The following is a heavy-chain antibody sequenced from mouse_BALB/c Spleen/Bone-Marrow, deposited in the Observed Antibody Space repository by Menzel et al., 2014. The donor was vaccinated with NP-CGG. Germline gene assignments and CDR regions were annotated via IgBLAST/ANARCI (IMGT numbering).Heavy chain of an antibody. J-gene: IGHJ2*01. Sequence: QVQLKESGAELVMPGASVKMSCKASGYTFTDYWMHWVKQRPGQGLEWIGAIDTSDSYTSYNQKFKGKATLTVDESSSTPYIQLSGVTSKDSGVFYCAITCKNSYCVFWCQGTPLTVSS. CDR1: GYTFTDYW. V-gene: IGHV1-69*01. CDR2: IDTSDSYT. CDR3: AITCKNSYCVF.